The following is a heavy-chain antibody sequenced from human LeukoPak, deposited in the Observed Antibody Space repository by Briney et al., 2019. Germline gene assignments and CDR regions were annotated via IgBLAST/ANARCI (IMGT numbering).Heavy chain of an antibody. CDR1: GGSISSYY. CDR3: ARHWLDSGTPDRFDY. D-gene: IGHD3-10*01. CDR2: IYHSGST. V-gene: IGHV4-59*08. Sequence: SETLSLTCIVSGGSISSYYWSWIRQPPGKGLEWIGRIYHSGSTNYNPSLKSRVTILVDTSKNQFSLKLSSVTAADTAVYYCARHWLDSGTPDRFDYWGQGTLVTVSS. J-gene: IGHJ4*02.